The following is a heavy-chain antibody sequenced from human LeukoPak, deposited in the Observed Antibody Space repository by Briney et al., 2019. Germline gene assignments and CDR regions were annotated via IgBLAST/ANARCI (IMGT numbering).Heavy chain of an antibody. V-gene: IGHV1-18*01. CDR2: ISAYNGNT. Sequence: GASVKVSCKASGGTFSSYAISWVRQAPGQGLEWMGWISAYNGNTNYAQKLQGRVTMTTDTSTSTAYMELRSLRSDDTAVYYCARVQGGKGDYWGQGTLVTVSS. CDR3: ARVQGGKGDY. D-gene: IGHD2-15*01. CDR1: GGTFSSYA. J-gene: IGHJ4*02.